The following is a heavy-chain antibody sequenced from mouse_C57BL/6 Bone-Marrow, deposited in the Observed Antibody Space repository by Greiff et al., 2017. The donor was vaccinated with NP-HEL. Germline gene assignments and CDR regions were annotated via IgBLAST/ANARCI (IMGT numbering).Heavy chain of an antibody. D-gene: IGHD1-1*01. CDR1: GFSLTSYG. J-gene: IGHJ3*01. Sequence: VKLMESGPGLVQPSQSLSITCTASGFSLTSYGVHWVRQSPGKGLEWLGVIWRGGSTDYNAAFMSSLSITKDNSKSQVFFKMNSLQADDTAIYDCAKQGVYYYASFAYWGQGTLVTVSA. V-gene: IGHV2-5*01. CDR3: AKQGVYYYASFAY. CDR2: IWRGGST.